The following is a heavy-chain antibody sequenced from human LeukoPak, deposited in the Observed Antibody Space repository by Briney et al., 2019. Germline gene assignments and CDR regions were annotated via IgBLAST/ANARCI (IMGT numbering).Heavy chain of an antibody. Sequence: SVKVSCKASGGTFISYAISWVRQAPGQGLEWMGRIIPIFGTANYAQKFQGRVTITTDESTSTAYMELSSLRSEDTAVYYCARSTYYDFWSGYYFDYWGQGTLVTVSS. D-gene: IGHD3-3*01. V-gene: IGHV1-69*05. J-gene: IGHJ4*02. CDR1: GGTFISYA. CDR3: ARSTYYDFWSGYYFDY. CDR2: IIPIFGTA.